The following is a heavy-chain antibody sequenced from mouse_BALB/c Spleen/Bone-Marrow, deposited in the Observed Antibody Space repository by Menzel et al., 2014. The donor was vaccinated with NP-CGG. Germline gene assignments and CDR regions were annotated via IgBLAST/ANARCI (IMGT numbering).Heavy chain of an antibody. D-gene: IGHD2-14*01. CDR2: SWAGGST. CDR1: GFSLTIYG. V-gene: IGHV2-9*02. Sequence: QVQLKESGPGLAAPSQSLSITCTVSGFSLTIYGVHWVRQPPGKGLEWLGVSWAGGSTSYNSALLSRLTISKDISKSQVFLKMNSLQTDDTAMYYCAREGYDHAMDYWGQGTSVTVSS. J-gene: IGHJ4*01. CDR3: AREGYDHAMDY.